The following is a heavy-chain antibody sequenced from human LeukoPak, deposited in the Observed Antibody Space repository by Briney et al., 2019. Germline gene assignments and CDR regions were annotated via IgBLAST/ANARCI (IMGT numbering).Heavy chain of an antibody. CDR1: GFTFSSYG. D-gene: IGHD5-12*01. J-gene: IGHJ6*02. Sequence: GGSLRLSCAASGFTFSSYGMNWVRQAPGKGLEWVSSIGRSPSYIYYADSVKGRFTISRDNAKDSLDLQMNSLRAEDTAVYYCARLTSYKHDYSGSYGLDVWGQGTTVTVSS. V-gene: IGHV3-21*01. CDR2: IGRSPSYI. CDR3: ARLTSYKHDYSGSYGLDV.